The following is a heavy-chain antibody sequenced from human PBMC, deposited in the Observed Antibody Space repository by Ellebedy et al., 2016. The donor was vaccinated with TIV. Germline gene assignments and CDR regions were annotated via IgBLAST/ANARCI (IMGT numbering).Heavy chain of an antibody. J-gene: IGHJ3*02. V-gene: IGHV3-7*01. CDR2: IRQDGSEK. CDR3: ATDGSYGDYLSPTHAFEI. CDR1: GFTFSRYW. Sequence: GGSLRLSCAASGFTFSRYWMSWVRQTPGKGLEWVANIRQDGSEKFYVDSVKGRFTISRDNANNSLYLQMNSLRADDTALYFCATDGSYGDYLSPTHAFEIWGQGTMVTVSS. D-gene: IGHD4-17*01.